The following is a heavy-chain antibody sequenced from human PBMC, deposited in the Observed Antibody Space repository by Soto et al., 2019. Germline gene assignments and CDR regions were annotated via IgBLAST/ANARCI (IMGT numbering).Heavy chain of an antibody. Sequence: EVQLVESGGGLVQPGGSLRLSCAASGFTFSSYAMHWVRQAPGKGLEYVSAISSNGGSTYYANSVKGRFTISRDNSKNPLYLQMGSLRAEDMAVYYCARDAVAGTYSDYWGQGTLVTVSS. D-gene: IGHD6-19*01. V-gene: IGHV3-64*01. CDR2: ISSNGGST. J-gene: IGHJ4*02. CDR1: GFTFSSYA. CDR3: ARDAVAGTYSDY.